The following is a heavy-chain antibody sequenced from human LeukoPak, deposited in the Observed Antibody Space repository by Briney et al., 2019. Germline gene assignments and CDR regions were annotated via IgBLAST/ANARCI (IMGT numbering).Heavy chain of an antibody. Sequence: SQTLSLACTVSGGSISGSTYYWGWIRQPAGKGLEWIGRIYASGSTSYNPSLKSRATISVDTSKNQFSLKLSSVTAADTAIYYCARDGGSYSLDYWGWGTLVTVSS. V-gene: IGHV4-61*02. CDR3: ARDGGSYSLDY. CDR1: GGSISGSTYY. CDR2: IYASGST. D-gene: IGHD1-26*01. J-gene: IGHJ4*02.